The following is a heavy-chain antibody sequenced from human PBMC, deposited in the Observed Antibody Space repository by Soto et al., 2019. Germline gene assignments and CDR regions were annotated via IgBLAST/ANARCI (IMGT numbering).Heavy chain of an antibody. V-gene: IGHV3-53*01. CDR1: GFTVSSNY. CDR3: ATAESKRRFDY. Sequence: GGSLRLSCAASGFTVSSNYMSWVRQAPGKGLEWVSVLYSGGSPYYADSAKGRFTISRDNSKNMVYLQMNSLRAEDTAVYYCATAESKRRFDYWGQGTLVTVSS. CDR2: LYSGGSP. J-gene: IGHJ4*02.